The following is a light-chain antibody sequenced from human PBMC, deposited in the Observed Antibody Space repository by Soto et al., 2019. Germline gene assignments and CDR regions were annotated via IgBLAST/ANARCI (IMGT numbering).Light chain of an antibody. CDR3: RSYTSSATNV. V-gene: IGLV2-14*03. CDR2: DVS. CDR1: SSDVGAYNY. J-gene: IGLJ1*01. Sequence: QSVLTQPASVSGSPGQSITISCTGTSSDVGAYNYVSWYQQEPGKAPKLMIHDVSNRPSGVSNRFSGSKSGNTASLTISGLQAEDEADYYCRSYTSSATNVFGTGTKLTVL.